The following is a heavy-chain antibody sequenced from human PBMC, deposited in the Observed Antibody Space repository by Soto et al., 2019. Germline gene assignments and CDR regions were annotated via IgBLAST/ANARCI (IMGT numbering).Heavy chain of an antibody. CDR1: EFTFRSYA. Sequence: GGSLRLSCAASEFTFRSYAMHWVRKEPGKGLEWVSAICGSGGSTYYADSVKGRFTISRDNSKNSLYLQMNSLRAEDTAVYYCARDLMYSSSDRPGSDYWGQGTLVTVSS. J-gene: IGHJ4*02. D-gene: IGHD6-6*01. CDR3: ARDLMYSSSDRPGSDY. CDR2: ICGSGGST. V-gene: IGHV3-23*01.